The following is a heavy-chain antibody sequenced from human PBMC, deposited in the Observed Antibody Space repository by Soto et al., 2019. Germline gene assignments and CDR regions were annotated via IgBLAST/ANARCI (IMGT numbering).Heavy chain of an antibody. Sequence: GASVKVSCKASGYTFTGYYMHWVRQAPGQGLEWMGWINPNSGGTNYAQKFQGRVTMTRDTSISTAYMELSRLRSDDTAFYYFASVNVVVVAATREYHFDYWVQGTLVTVTS. V-gene: IGHV1-2*02. CDR2: INPNSGGT. D-gene: IGHD2-15*01. J-gene: IGHJ4*02. CDR3: ASVNVVVVAATREYHFDY. CDR1: GYTFTGYY.